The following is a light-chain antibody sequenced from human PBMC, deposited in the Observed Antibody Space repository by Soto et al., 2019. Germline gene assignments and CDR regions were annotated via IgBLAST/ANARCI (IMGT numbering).Light chain of an antibody. V-gene: IGLV2-23*02. CDR3: CSYAGNSEV. CDR1: RGDVGGYNL. Sequence: QSALTQPASVSGSPGQSITIPCTGTRGDVGGYNLVSWYQQHPGKAPKLMIYEVTERPSGVSNRFSGSKSGNTASLTISGLQPDDEADYYCCSYAGNSEVFGTGTKVTVL. J-gene: IGLJ1*01. CDR2: EVT.